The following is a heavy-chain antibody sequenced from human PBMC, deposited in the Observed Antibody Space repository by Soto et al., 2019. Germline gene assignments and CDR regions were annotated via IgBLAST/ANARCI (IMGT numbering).Heavy chain of an antibody. CDR3: VRDRSGSYLEGFDY. J-gene: IGHJ4*02. CDR1: GFTFSSFW. V-gene: IGHV3-7*01. Sequence: VGSLRLSCAASGFTFSSFWMTWVRQAPGKGLEWVANIKHDGSEKYYVESVKGRFTISRDNARNSLFLEMKSLRSEDTAVYSCVRDRSGSYLEGFDYWGQGTLVTVSS. D-gene: IGHD1-26*01. CDR2: IKHDGSEK.